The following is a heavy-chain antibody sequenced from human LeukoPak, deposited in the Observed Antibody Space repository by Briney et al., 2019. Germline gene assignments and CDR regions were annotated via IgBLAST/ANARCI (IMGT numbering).Heavy chain of an antibody. CDR1: GFTFSNYA. Sequence: GGSLRLSCAASGFTFSNYAMNWVRQAQGKGLEWVSAISGSGGSTDYADSVKGRFTISRDNSKNTVYLQMNSLRAEDTAVYYCAKDQGLQYDYWGQGTLVTVSS. CDR3: AKDQGLQYDY. D-gene: IGHD4-11*01. CDR2: ISGSGGST. V-gene: IGHV3-23*01. J-gene: IGHJ4*02.